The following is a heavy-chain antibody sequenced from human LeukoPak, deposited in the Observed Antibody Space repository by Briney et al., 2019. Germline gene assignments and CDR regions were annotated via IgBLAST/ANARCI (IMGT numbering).Heavy chain of an antibody. Sequence: GGSLRLSCAASGFTFSSYAMSWVRRAPGKGLEWVSAISGSGGSTYYADSVKGRFTISRDNSKNTLYLQMNSLRAEDTAVYYCAKDPYYDFWSGYRVDNWFDPWGQGTLVTVSS. D-gene: IGHD3-3*01. CDR2: ISGSGGST. CDR1: GFTFSSYA. V-gene: IGHV3-23*01. CDR3: AKDPYYDFWSGYRVDNWFDP. J-gene: IGHJ5*02.